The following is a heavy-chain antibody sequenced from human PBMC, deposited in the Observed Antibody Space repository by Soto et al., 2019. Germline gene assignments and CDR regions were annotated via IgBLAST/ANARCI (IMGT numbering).Heavy chain of an antibody. J-gene: IGHJ2*01. D-gene: IGHD1-26*01. Sequence: EVQLEESGGGLVQPGGSLRLSCAASGFTFSRYWMHWVRQAPGKGLVWVSRINSDGSSTSYADSVKGRFTISRDNAKNTLYLQMNSLRAEDTAVYYCARGGSLNWYFDLWGRGTLVTVSS. CDR3: ARGGSLNWYFDL. CDR2: INSDGSST. V-gene: IGHV3-74*01. CDR1: GFTFSRYW.